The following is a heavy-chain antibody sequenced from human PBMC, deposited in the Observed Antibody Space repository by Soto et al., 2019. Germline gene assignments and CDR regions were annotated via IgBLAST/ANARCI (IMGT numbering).Heavy chain of an antibody. D-gene: IGHD6-6*01. J-gene: IGHJ4*02. V-gene: IGHV3-11*01. Sequence: QVQLVESGGGLVRPGGSLRLSCAASGFTFRDYDMSWIRQAPGKGLEWVSCISSSGTATYYADSVKGRFTISRDNAKNSLYVEMHSLRVEDSAVYYCARKGPRAARPNQWGKGTLVTVSS. CDR2: ISSSGTAT. CDR1: GFTFRDYD. CDR3: ARKGPRAARPNQ.